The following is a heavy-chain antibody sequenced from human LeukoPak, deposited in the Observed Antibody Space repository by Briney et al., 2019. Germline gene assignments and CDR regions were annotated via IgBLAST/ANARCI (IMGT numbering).Heavy chain of an antibody. J-gene: IGHJ4*02. V-gene: IGHV3-7*01. CDR3: ARAPAFGTVDY. CDR2: IKPDGSEK. Sequence: GGSLRLSCAASGFTFSSHWMSWVRQAPGKGLEWVANIKPDGSEKYPVDSVKGRFTVTRDNAKNSLYPQMNRLRDEDSAVYYCARAPAFGTVDYWGQGTLVTVSS. CDR1: GFTFSSHW. D-gene: IGHD3-16*01.